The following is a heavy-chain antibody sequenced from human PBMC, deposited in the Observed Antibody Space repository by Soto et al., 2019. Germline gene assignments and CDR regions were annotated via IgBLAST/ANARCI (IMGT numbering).Heavy chain of an antibody. V-gene: IGHV1-2*04. CDR3: ARDLKGDVVVTAAMRGYYYYYGMDV. J-gene: IGHJ6*02. CDR2: INPNSGGT. CDR1: GYTFTGYY. Sequence: ASVKVSCKASGYTFTGYYMHWVRQAPGQGLEWMGWINPNSGGTNYAQKFQGWVTMTRDTSISTAYMELSRLRSDDTAVYYCARDLKGDVVVTAAMRGYYYYYGMDVWGQGTTVTVSS. D-gene: IGHD2-2*01.